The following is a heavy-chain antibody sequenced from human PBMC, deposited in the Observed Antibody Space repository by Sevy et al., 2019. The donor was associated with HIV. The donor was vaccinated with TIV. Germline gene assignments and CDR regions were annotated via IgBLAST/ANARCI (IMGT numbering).Heavy chain of an antibody. D-gene: IGHD2-2*01. Sequence: GGSLRLSCAASGFTFKSYLMSWVRQAPGKGLEWVANIKQDGSEKYYVNSVKGRITISRENVDNSLYLQIKSLSVEDTAVYYWARVGWVNAGYFDLWGRRTLVTVSS. CDR2: IKQDGSEK. V-gene: IGHV3-7*01. CDR3: ARVGWVNAGYFDL. CDR1: GFTFKSYL. J-gene: IGHJ2*01.